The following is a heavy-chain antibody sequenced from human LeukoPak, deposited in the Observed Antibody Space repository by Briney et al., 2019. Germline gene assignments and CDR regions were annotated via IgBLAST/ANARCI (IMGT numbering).Heavy chain of an antibody. J-gene: IGHJ4*02. D-gene: IGHD6-19*01. CDR2: INSDGSST. V-gene: IGHV3-74*01. CDR1: GFTFSSYW. Sequence: GGSLRLSCAASGFTFSSYWMHWVRQAPGKGLVWVSRINSDGSSTSYADSVKGRFTISRDNAKNTLYLQMNSLRAEDTAVYYCARDQGSGWPFKLDYWGQGTLVTVPS. CDR3: ARDQGSGWPFKLDY.